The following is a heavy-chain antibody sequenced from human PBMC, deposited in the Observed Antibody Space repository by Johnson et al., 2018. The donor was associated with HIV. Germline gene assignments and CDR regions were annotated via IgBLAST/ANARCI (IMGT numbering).Heavy chain of an antibody. V-gene: IGHV3-30*02. CDR3: AKVRWLRLDNEAFDS. D-gene: IGHD5-12*01. Sequence: VQLVESGGGVVQPGGSLRLSCAASGFIFNTFGMHWVRQAPCTGLEWVAFIRYDGSIQYYADSVQGRFTISRDNSKNTLYLQMHSLRLEDTAVYYCAKVRWLRLDNEAFDSWGQGTMVTVS. CDR2: IRYDGSIQ. J-gene: IGHJ3*02. CDR1: GFIFNTFG.